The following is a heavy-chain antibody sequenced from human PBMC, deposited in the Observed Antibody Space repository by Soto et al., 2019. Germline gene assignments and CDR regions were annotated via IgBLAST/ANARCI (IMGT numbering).Heavy chain of an antibody. CDR2: ISYDGGLQ. CDR1: GFTFTSYG. Sequence: QAHLVESGGGVVQPGRSLRLSCAASGFTFTSYGMHWVRQAPGTRLEWVAVISYDGGLQHYADSVKGRFTISRDNSKNMVLLQMNGLRAEDTVVYYCVSDRGYGHASVPYSWGQGTLVSVSS. D-gene: IGHD5-18*01. J-gene: IGHJ4*02. V-gene: IGHV3-30*03. CDR3: VSDRGYGHASVPYS.